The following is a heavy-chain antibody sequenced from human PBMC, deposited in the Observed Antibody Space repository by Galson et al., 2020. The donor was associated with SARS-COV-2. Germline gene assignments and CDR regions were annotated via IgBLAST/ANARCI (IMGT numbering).Heavy chain of an antibody. CDR3: ARDPGYSGYDL. D-gene: IGHD5-12*01. Sequence: GESLKISCAASGFTFSNYWMHWVRQVPGKGLVWVSRINSDGRSTNYADSVKGRFTISRDNAKNTLFLQVKSLRADDTAVYYCARDPGYSGYDLWGQGALVTVS. CDR1: GFTFSNYW. CDR2: INSDGRST. J-gene: IGHJ4*02. V-gene: IGHV3-74*01.